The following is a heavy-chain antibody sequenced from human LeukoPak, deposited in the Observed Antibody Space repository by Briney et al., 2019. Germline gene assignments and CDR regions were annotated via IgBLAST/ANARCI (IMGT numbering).Heavy chain of an antibody. CDR2: TGNKANSYTT. CDR3: ARVSGTYFPFFDY. CDR1: GFTFSDHY. D-gene: IGHD1-26*01. V-gene: IGHV3-72*01. Sequence: GGSLRLSCAASGFTFSDHYMDWVRQAPGKGLEWVGRTGNKANSYTTEYAASVKGRFSISRDDSKNSLYLQMNSLKTGDTAVYYCARVSGTYFPFFDYWGQGTLVTVSS. J-gene: IGHJ4*02.